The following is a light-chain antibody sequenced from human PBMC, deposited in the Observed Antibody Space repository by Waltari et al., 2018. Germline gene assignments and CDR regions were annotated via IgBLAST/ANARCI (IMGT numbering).Light chain of an antibody. J-gene: IGLJ2*01. CDR3: QVWDDSNNSGV. CDR2: YDS. V-gene: IGLV3-21*04. CDR1: KIESKS. Sequence: SYVLTQTPSVSLAPGQTAIITCGGDKIESKSVNGYQLQPGQAPVLVMFYDSDRPPGIPDRFSGSNSGNTATLTISRVEDDDEADYFCQVWDDSNNSGVFGGGTKLTVL.